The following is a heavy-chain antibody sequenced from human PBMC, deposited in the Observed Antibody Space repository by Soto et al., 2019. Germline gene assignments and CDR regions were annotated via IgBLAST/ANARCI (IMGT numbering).Heavy chain of an antibody. D-gene: IGHD2-2*02. Sequence: QLQLQESGPGLVKPSETLSLTCTVSGGSISSSSYYWGWIRQPPGKGLEWIGSIYYSGSTYYNPCLKNRLTIPVDPSQNQVSLMPRSVTARVTAVYYCASRDGYCSSTSCYRPAGWFDPWGQGTLVTVSS. V-gene: IGHV4-39*01. J-gene: IGHJ5*02. CDR2: IYYSGST. CDR3: ASRDGYCSSTSCYRPAGWFDP. CDR1: GGSISSSSYY.